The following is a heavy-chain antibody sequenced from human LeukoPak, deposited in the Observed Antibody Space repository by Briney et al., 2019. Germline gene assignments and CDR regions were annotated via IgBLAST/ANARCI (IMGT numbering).Heavy chain of an antibody. CDR1: GGTFSSYA. CDR3: ARGSGYSYGIASG. V-gene: IGHV1-69*13. J-gene: IGHJ4*02. Sequence: SVKVSCKASGGTFSSYAISWVRQAPGQGLEWMGGIIPIFGTANYAQKFQGRVTITADESTSTAYMELSGLRSEDTAVYYCARGSGYSYGIASGWGQGTLVTVSS. D-gene: IGHD5-18*01. CDR2: IIPIFGTA.